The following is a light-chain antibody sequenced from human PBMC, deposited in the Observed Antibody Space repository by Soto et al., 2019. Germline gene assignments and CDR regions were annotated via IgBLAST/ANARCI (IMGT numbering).Light chain of an antibody. CDR1: QSVSSSQ. J-gene: IGKJ2*01. V-gene: IGKV3-20*01. CDR3: QPYATSPHT. Sequence: EIVLTQSPVTLSLSPGESATLSCRASQSVSSSQVAWYQQKPGQAPRLLIYGASSRATGIPDRFSGVGSETDFTLTISRLEPEDLGVYYCQPYATSPHTFGQGTKLEIK. CDR2: GAS.